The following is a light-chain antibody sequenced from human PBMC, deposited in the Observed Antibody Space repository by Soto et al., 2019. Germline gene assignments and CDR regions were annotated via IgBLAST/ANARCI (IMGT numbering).Light chain of an antibody. CDR2: DNN. J-gene: IGLJ2*01. CDR1: SSNIGNNN. V-gene: IGLV1-47*02. Sequence: QPVLTQPPSASGTPGQRVTISCSGSSSNIGNNNVYWYQQFPGTAPKRLIYDNNQRPSGVPDRFSGSKSGTSASLAISGLRSEDEADYYCATWDGSLSVVVFGGGTKLTVL. CDR3: ATWDGSLSVVV.